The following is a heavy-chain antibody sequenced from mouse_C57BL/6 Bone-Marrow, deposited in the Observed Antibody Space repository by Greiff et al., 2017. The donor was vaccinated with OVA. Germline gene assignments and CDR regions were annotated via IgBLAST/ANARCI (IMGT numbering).Heavy chain of an antibody. D-gene: IGHD1-1*01. CDR2: IWTGGGT. CDR3: ARTHYYGSSGYAMDY. CDR1: GFSLTSYA. Sequence: LVAPSQSLSITCTVSGFSLTSYAISWVRQPPGKGLEWLGVIWTGGGTNYNSALKSRLSSSKDNSKSQVFLKMNSLQTDDTARYYCARTHYYGSSGYAMDYWGQGTSVTVSS. V-gene: IGHV2-9-1*01. J-gene: IGHJ4*01.